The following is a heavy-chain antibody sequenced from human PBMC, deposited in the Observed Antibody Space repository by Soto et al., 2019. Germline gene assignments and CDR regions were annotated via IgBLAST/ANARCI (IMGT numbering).Heavy chain of an antibody. J-gene: IGHJ6*02. D-gene: IGHD1-1*01. CDR1: GDSISSSGYY. Sequence: SETLSLTCSVSGDSISSSGYYWGWIRQAPGKGLEWIGIIHYGRSAYYNPALKSRVTVSVDTPDSRLSLKLTSATAADTAMYYCVRHGRGNDVIKYYYYGMDVWGQGTTVTVS. CDR3: VRHGRGNDVIKYYYYGMDV. CDR2: IHYGRSA. V-gene: IGHV4-39*01.